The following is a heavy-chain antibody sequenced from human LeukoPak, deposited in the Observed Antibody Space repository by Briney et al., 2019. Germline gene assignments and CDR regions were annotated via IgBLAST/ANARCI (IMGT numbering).Heavy chain of an antibody. D-gene: IGHD3-3*01. CDR2: IRYDGSNK. Sequence: GGSLRLSCAASGFTFSSYGMHWVRQAPGKGLEWVAYIRYDGSNKYYADSVKGRFTISRDNAKNSLYLQMNSLRAEDTAVYYCARDRNTDFWSGYYTNYFDYWGQGTLVTVSS. V-gene: IGHV3-30*02. CDR1: GFTFSSYG. CDR3: ARDRNTDFWSGYYTNYFDY. J-gene: IGHJ4*02.